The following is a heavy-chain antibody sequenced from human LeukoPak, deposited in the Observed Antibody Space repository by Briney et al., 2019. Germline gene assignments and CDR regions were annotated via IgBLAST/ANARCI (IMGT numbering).Heavy chain of an antibody. J-gene: IGHJ4*02. V-gene: IGHV1-18*01. Sequence: ASVKVSCKASGYTFTSYGISWVRQAPGQGLEWMGWISAYNGNTNYAQKLQGRVTMTTDTSTSTAYMELRSLRSDDTAVYYCARAETDYGPGSYPYYFDYWGQGTLVTVSS. CDR3: ARAETDYGPGSYPYYFDY. D-gene: IGHD3-10*01. CDR1: GYTFTSYG. CDR2: ISAYNGNT.